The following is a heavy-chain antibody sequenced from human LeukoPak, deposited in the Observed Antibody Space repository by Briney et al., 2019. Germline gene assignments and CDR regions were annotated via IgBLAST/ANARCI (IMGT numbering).Heavy chain of an antibody. CDR2: ISGSGDST. CDR1: GFTFRTYA. V-gene: IGHV3-23*01. J-gene: IGHJ4*02. D-gene: IGHD2-15*01. Sequence: GGSLRLSCAASGFTFRTYAMTWVRQAPGKGLEWVSAISGSGDSTYYADSVRGRFPISRDNSKNTLYLQMNSLRAEDTAVYYCAQAAYCSGGGCYGAPDYWGQGTLVTVSS. CDR3: AQAAYCSGGGCYGAPDY.